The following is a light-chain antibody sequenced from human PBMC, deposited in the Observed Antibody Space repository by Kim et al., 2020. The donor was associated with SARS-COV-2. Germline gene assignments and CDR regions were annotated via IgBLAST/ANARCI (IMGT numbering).Light chain of an antibody. J-gene: IGKJ2*01. CDR1: QSVLYSSNNKNY. CDR2: WAS. V-gene: IGKV4-1*01. Sequence: DIVMTQSPDSLAVSLGERATINCKSSQSVLYSSNNKNYLAWYQQKPGQPPKRLIYWASTRESGVPDRFSGSGSGTDFTLTISSLQAEDVAVYSCQQYYSTPYTFGQGTKLEI. CDR3: QQYYSTPYT.